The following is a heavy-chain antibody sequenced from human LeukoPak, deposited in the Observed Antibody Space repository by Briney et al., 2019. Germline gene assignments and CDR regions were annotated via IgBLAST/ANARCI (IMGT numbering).Heavy chain of an antibody. CDR1: GFTFSDYW. CDR2: ISGSGGST. J-gene: IGHJ4*02. V-gene: IGHV3-23*01. D-gene: IGHD3-22*01. CDR3: AKDHGGYYSEYFDY. Sequence: GGSLRLSCAASGFTFSDYWMHWVRQAPGKGLEWVSAISGSGGSTYYADSVKGRFTISRDNSKNTLYLQMNSLRAEDTAVYYCAKDHGGYYSEYFDYWGQGTLVTVSS.